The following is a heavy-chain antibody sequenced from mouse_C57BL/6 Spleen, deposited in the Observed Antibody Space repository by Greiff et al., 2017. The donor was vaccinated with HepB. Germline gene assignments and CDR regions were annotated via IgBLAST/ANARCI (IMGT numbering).Heavy chain of an antibody. CDR1: GFTFSDYG. D-gene: IGHD4-1*01. CDR3: AREMGRGYFDV. Sequence: EVQLVESGGGLVQPGGSLKLSCAASGFTFSDYGMAWVRQAPRKGPEWVAFISNLAYSIYYADTVTGRFTISRENAKNTLYLEMSSLRSEDTAMYYCAREMGRGYFDVWGTGTTVTVSS. CDR2: ISNLAYSI. J-gene: IGHJ1*03. V-gene: IGHV5-15*01.